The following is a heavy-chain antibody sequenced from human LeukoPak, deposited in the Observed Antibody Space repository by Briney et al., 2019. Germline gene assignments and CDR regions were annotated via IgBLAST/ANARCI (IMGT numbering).Heavy chain of an antibody. Sequence: SQTLSLTCTVSGGSISSGSYYWSWLRQPAGKGLEGTGRIYTSGSTNYNPSLKSRVTISVDTSKNPFSLKLSSATAADTAVYYCARARYNWNGNWFDPWGQGTLVTVSS. D-gene: IGHD1-1*01. CDR3: ARARYNWNGNWFDP. CDR2: IYTSGST. V-gene: IGHV4-61*02. CDR1: GGSISSGSYY. J-gene: IGHJ5*02.